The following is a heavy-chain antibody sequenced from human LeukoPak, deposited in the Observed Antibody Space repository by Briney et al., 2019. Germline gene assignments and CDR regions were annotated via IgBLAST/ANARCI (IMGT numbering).Heavy chain of an antibody. D-gene: IGHD3-22*01. CDR1: GYSISSGYY. CDR3: AREIAYDSSGPTDY. V-gene: IGHV4-38-2*02. CDR2: IYHSGST. J-gene: IGHJ4*02. Sequence: SETLSLTCTVSGYSISSGYYWGWIRQPPGKGLEWIGSIYHSGSTYYNPSLKSRAIISVDTSKNQFSLKLSSVTAADTAVYYCAREIAYDSSGPTDYWGQGTLVTVSS.